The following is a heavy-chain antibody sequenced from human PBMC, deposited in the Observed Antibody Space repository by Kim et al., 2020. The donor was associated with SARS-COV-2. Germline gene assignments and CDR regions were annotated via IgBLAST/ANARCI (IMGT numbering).Heavy chain of an antibody. V-gene: IGHV3-23*01. Sequence: GRTYYSDSVKGRFTISRDNSKNTLYLQMNSLRAEDTAVYYCAKDRPLDVWGQGTTVTVSS. CDR3: AKDRPLDV. J-gene: IGHJ6*02. CDR2: GRT. D-gene: IGHD6-6*01.